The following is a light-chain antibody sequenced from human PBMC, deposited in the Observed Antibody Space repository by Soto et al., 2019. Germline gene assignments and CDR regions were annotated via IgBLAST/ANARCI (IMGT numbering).Light chain of an antibody. V-gene: IGKV1-27*01. CDR3: QNHSSAPLT. CDR1: QGIGNY. CDR2: TSS. Sequence: DIQMTQSPSSLSASVGDRVTITCRASQGIGNYLAWYQQKPGKLPKLLIYTSSTLHSGVPSRFSGSGSATDFTLTSSSLQPEDVATCYCQNHSSAPLTFGGGTKVEI. J-gene: IGKJ4*01.